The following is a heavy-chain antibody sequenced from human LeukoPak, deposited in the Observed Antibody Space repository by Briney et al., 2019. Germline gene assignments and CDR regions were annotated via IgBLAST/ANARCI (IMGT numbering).Heavy chain of an antibody. Sequence: GGSLRPSCAASGFTFSSYSMNWVRQAPGKGLEWVSYISSSSSTIYYADSVKGRFTISRDNAKNSLYLQMNSLRAEDTAVYYCARGNSGYDYWGQGTLVTVSS. CDR3: ARGNSGYDY. CDR1: GFTFSSYS. D-gene: IGHD5-12*01. V-gene: IGHV3-48*01. J-gene: IGHJ4*02. CDR2: ISSSSSTI.